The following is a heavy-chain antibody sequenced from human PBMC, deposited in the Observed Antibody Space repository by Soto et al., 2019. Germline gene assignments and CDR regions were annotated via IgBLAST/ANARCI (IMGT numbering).Heavy chain of an antibody. D-gene: IGHD6-19*01. CDR3: ARDGIAVAGFDY. CDR1: GASLVSYN. CDR2: IYYSGST. J-gene: IGHJ4*02. Sequence: QVQLQESGPGLVKPSETLSLTCTVSGASLVSYNGGWSRQPPGKGLEWFGYIYYSGSTNSNPSLKSRVTISVDTSKNQFSLKLSSVTAADTAVYYCARDGIAVAGFDYWGQGTLVTVSS. V-gene: IGHV4-59*01.